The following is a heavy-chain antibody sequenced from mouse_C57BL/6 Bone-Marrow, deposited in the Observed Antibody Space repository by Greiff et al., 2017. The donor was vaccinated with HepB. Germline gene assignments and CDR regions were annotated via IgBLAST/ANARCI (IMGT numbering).Heavy chain of an antibody. CDR1: GFSLSTFGMG. D-gene: IGHD2-10*01. V-gene: IGHV8-8*01. J-gene: IGHJ4*01. CDR3: ARIATYYGNYEDAMDY. Sequence: QVTLKVCGPGILQPSQTLSLTCSFSGFSLSTFGMGVGWIRQPSGKGLEWLAHIWWDDDKYYNPALKSRLTISKDTSKNQVFLKIANVDTADTATYYCARIATYYGNYEDAMDYWGQGTSVTVSS. CDR2: IWWDDDK.